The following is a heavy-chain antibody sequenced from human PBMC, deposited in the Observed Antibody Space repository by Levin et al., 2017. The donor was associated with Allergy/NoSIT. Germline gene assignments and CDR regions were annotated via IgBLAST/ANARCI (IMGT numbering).Heavy chain of an antibody. CDR2: IYYSGST. CDR3: GSSGYYGPDAFDI. D-gene: IGHD3-22*01. V-gene: IGHV4-31*03. CDR1: GGSISSGGYY. Sequence: LRLSCTVSGGSISSGGYYWSWIRQHPGKGLEWIGYIYYSGSTYYNPSLKSRVTISVDTSKNQFSLKLSSVTAADTAVYYCGSSGYYGPDAFDIWGQGTMVTVSS. J-gene: IGHJ3*02.